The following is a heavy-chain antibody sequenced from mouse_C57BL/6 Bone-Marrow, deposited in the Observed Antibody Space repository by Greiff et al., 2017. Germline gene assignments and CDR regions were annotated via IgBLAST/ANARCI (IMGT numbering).Heavy chain of an antibody. D-gene: IGHD2-5*01. J-gene: IGHJ3*01. Sequence: EVQLQQSGPGLVKPSQSLSLTCSVTGYSITSGYYWNWIRQFPGNKLEWMGYISYDGSNNYNPSLKNRISITRDTSKNPFFLKLNSMTTEDTATYYCASSNCAWFAYWGQGTLVTVSA. CDR1: GYSITSGYY. V-gene: IGHV3-6*01. CDR2: ISYDGSN. CDR3: ASSNCAWFAY.